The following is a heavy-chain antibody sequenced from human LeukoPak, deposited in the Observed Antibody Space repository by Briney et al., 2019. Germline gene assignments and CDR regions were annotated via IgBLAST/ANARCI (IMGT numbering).Heavy chain of an antibody. J-gene: IGHJ4*02. CDR3: AKTSSSWSERGYFDY. D-gene: IGHD6-13*01. Sequence: GGSLRLSCAASGFTFSSYGMHWVRQAPGKGQEWVAVISYDGSNKYYADSVKGRFTISRDNSKNTLYLQMNSLRAEDTAVYYCAKTSSSWSERGYFDYWGQGTLVTVSS. CDR1: GFTFSSYG. CDR2: ISYDGSNK. V-gene: IGHV3-30*18.